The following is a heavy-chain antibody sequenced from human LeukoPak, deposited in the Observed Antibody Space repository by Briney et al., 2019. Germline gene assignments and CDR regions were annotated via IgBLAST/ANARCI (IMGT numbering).Heavy chain of an antibody. J-gene: IGHJ5*02. CDR1: GGTFSSYA. V-gene: IGHV7-4-1*02. CDR2: IDTNTGNP. D-gene: IGHD1-1*01. CDR3: ASGRAGTIAFDP. Sequence: ASVKVSCKASGGTFSSYAISWVRQAPGQGLEWMGGIDTNTGNPTYAQGFTGRFVFSLDTSVSTAYLQISSLKAEDTAVYYCASGRAGTIAFDPWGQGTLVTVSS.